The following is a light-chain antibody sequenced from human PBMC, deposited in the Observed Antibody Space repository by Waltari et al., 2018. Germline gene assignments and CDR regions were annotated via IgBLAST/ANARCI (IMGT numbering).Light chain of an antibody. J-gene: IGLJ1*01. Sequence: QSVLTQPPSVSAAPGQKVTISCSGSNSNIGTNYVSWYQQLPGTAPKVLIYENNKRPSGIPDRFSASRSGTSTTLDITGLQAGDEADYHCGTWDSSLSAHVFGTGTRVTVL. V-gene: IGLV1-51*01. CDR1: NSNIGTNY. CDR3: GTWDSSLSAHV. CDR2: ENN.